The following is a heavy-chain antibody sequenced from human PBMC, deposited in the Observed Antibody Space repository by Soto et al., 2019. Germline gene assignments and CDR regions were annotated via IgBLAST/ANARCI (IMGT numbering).Heavy chain of an antibody. CDR1: GFTFSSYS. Sequence: GGSLRLSCAASGFTFSSYSMNWVRQAPGKGLEWVSSISSSSSYIYYADSVKGRFTISRDNAKNSLYLQMNSLRAEDTAVYYCARGSTIVVVVAAMFDPWGQGTLDTVSS. CDR2: ISSSSSYI. D-gene: IGHD2-15*01. J-gene: IGHJ5*02. CDR3: ARGSTIVVVVAAMFDP. V-gene: IGHV3-21*01.